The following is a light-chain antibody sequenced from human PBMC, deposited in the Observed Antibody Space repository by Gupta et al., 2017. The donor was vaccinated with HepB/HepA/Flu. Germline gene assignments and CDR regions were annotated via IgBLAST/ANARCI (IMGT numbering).Light chain of an antibody. CDR2: DVS. CDR3: TSYASSSTWV. CDR1: SSDVGGYNY. Sequence: SALTQPVSVSGSPGQSITIPRTGTSSDVGGYNYVSWYQQHPGTDPKLMIYDVSYRPSAVSNRFSGSKSGNTGSPTISGLQAEDGAYYYCTSYASSSTWVFGTGTKLTVL. V-gene: IGLV2-14*01. J-gene: IGLJ1*01.